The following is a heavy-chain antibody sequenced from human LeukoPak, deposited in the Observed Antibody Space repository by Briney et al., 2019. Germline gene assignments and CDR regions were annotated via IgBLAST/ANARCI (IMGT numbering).Heavy chain of an antibody. D-gene: IGHD6-6*01. J-gene: IGHJ4*02. CDR3: AHRSIAARPVWYYFDY. V-gene: IGHV2-5*01. CDR1: GFSLSTRGVG. Sequence: SGPTLVKPTQTLTLTCTFSGFSLSTRGVGVGWIRQPPGKALEWLALIYWNDDKRYSPSLKSRLTITKDTSKNQVVLTMTNMDPVDTATYYCAHRSIAARPVWYYFDYWGQGTLVTVSS. CDR2: IYWNDDK.